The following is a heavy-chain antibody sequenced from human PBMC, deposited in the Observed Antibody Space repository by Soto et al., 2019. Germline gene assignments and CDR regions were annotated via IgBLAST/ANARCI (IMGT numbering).Heavy chain of an antibody. CDR1: GAALSSGGYF. CDR3: TREQSDDNYFDP. J-gene: IGHJ5*02. CDR2: XXYXGXT. D-gene: IGHD6-19*01. Sequence: SSETLSLTCTVSGAALSSGGYFYTWVRQPQGKGLXWLGXXXYXGXTXYXXXXKSRVTISLDKSKSQFSLSLISVTAADTAVYYCTREQSDDNYFDPWGQGTLVTVSS. V-gene: IGHV4-61*08.